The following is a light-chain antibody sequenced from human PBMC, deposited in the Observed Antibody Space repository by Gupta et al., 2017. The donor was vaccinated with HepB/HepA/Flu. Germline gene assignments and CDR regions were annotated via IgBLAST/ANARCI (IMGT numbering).Light chain of an antibody. J-gene: IGLJ2*01. CDR1: SSDVGGYNY. V-gene: IGLV2-11*01. CDR3: CSYAGSFVV. CDR2: DVS. Sequence: QYALTQPRSVSGSPGQAVTISCTGTSSDVGGYNYVSWYQQHPGKAPKLMIYDVSKRPSGVPDRFSGSKSGNTASLTISGRQAEDDADYYCCSYAGSFVVFGGGTKLTVL.